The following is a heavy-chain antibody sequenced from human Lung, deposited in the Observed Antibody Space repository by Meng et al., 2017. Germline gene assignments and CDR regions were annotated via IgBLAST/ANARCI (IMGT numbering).Heavy chain of an antibody. Sequence: GGSLRLSCAASGLTVSRNYMNWVRQPSGKGLEWVSVIYSGGDTYYADSVKGRFTISRDNSKNTLYLQMNSLRAEDTAVYYCARAGYYYDSSGYYYDYWGQGTLVTVSS. J-gene: IGHJ4*02. CDR3: ARAGYYYDSSGYYYDY. CDR2: IYSGGDT. CDR1: GLTVSRNY. D-gene: IGHD3-22*01. V-gene: IGHV3-66*01.